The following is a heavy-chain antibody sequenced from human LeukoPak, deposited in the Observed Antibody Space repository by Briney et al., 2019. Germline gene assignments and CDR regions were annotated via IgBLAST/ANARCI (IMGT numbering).Heavy chain of an antibody. V-gene: IGHV4-38-2*02. CDR3: ARVRDTFMAKGIDY. J-gene: IGHJ4*02. D-gene: IGHD5-18*01. CDR1: GYSISSGYY. Sequence: PSETLSLTCTVSGYSISSGYYWGWIRQPPGKGLEWIGSIYHSGSTYYNPSLKSRVTILVDTSNNQFSLKLNSVTAADTAVYYCARVRDTFMAKGIDYWGQGTLVTVSS. CDR2: IYHSGST.